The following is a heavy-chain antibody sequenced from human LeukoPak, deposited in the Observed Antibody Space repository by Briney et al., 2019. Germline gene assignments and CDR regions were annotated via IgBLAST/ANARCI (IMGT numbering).Heavy chain of an antibody. CDR2: IYYSGST. CDR3: ARDRGGYRGYYERRGEFDY. D-gene: IGHD5-12*01. V-gene: IGHV4-59*01. J-gene: IGHJ4*02. CDR1: GGSISTYY. Sequence: SETLSLTCTVSGGSISTYYWSWIRQPPGKGLECIGYIYYSGSTNYNPSLKSRVTISVDTSKNQFSLKLSSVTAADTAVYYCARDRGGYRGYYERRGEFDYWGQGTLVTVSS.